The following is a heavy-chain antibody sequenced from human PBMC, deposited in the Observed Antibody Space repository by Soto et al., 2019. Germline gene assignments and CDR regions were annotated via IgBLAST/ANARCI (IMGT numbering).Heavy chain of an antibody. CDR1: GLTFTSSS. J-gene: IGHJ4*02. V-gene: IGHV3-30-3*01. Sequence: QVQLVQSGGGVVQAGNSLRLSCTASGLTFTSSSFHWVRQAPGKGLEWVAVISENGDRQYSTESVRGRFLISRDSSKNTVYLQMNSRRSDDTGVYFWARRLATTVSALGYWGQGALVTVSS. D-gene: IGHD4-17*01. CDR3: ARRLATTVSALGY. CDR2: ISENGDRQ.